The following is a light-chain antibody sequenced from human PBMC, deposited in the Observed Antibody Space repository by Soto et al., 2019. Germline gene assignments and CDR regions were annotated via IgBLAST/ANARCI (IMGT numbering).Light chain of an antibody. V-gene: IGKV1-5*01. CDR2: DAS. CDR3: QQSYMDPIT. CDR1: ESISKS. J-gene: IGKJ5*01. Sequence: DIQMTQSPSTLSASVGDRVTITCRASESISKSLAWYQQKPGEAPKLLIYDASSLASGVPSRFSGSGGGTDFTLSISSVQPEDFATYFCQQSYMDPITFGQGTRLEIK.